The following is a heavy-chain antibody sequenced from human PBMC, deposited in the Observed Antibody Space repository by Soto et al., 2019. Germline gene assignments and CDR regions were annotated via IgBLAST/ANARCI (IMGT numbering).Heavy chain of an antibody. D-gene: IGHD3-3*01. CDR3: ARPGGEGSGLSPLDY. V-gene: IGHV1-69*12. CDR2: IIPIFGTA. CDR1: GGTFSSYA. Sequence: QVQLVQSGAEVKKPGSSVKVSCKASGGTFSSYAISWVRQAPGQGLEWMGGIIPIFGTANYAQKFQGRVTITADESTSTAYMELGSLSAEDTAVYYCARPGGEGSGLSPLDYWGQGTLVTVSS. J-gene: IGHJ4*02.